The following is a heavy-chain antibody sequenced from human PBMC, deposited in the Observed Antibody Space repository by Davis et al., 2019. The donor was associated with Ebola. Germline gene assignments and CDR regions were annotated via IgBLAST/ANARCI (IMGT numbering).Heavy chain of an antibody. V-gene: IGHV3-23*01. CDR1: GFTFSDYV. CDR3: AKGSGTYKGLGDY. D-gene: IGHD1-26*01. CDR2: ISGSGGNT. J-gene: IGHJ4*02. Sequence: GESLKISCAASGFTFSDYVMSWVRQAPGKGLEWVSAISGSGGNTYYADSVKGRFTISRDNSKSTLYLQMNSLRVEDTAVYYCAKGSGTYKGLGDYWGQGTLVTVSS.